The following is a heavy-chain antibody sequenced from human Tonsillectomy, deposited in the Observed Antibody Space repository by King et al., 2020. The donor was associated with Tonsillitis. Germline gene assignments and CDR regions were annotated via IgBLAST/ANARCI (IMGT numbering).Heavy chain of an antibody. J-gene: IGHJ3*02. CDR3: ARDRAYHYSSGSGGTANFDI. D-gene: IGHD3-10*01. CDR1: GGSISSGDYS. Sequence: QLQESGPGLVKPSQTLSLTCAVSGGSISSGDYSWSWIRQPPGKGLEWIGYIYYSGSTYYNPSLKSRVTISVDTSKNQFSLKLSSVTAADTAVYFCARDRAYHYSSGSGGTANFDIWGQGTLVTVSA. CDR2: IYYSGST. V-gene: IGHV4-30-4*07.